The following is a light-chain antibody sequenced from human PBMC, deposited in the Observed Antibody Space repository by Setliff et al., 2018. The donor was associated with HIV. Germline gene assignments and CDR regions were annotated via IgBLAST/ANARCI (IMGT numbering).Light chain of an antibody. Sequence: QSALAQPPSASGSPGQSVAISCTGTSSDVGGYNYVSWYQQHPGKAPKLMIYDVTNRPSGVSNRFSGSKSGNTASLTISGLQAGDEADYYCSSYTTSSTKNVFGTGTKVTVL. CDR3: SSYTTSSTKNV. V-gene: IGLV2-14*01. J-gene: IGLJ1*01. CDR2: DVT. CDR1: SSDVGGYNY.